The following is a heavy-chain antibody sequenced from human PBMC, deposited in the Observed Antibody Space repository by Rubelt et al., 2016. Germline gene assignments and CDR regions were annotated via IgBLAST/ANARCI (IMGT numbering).Heavy chain of an antibody. CDR3: ARERDDYGDY. D-gene: IGHD5-24*01. V-gene: IGHV1-18*01. CDR2: ISAYNGNT. CDR1: GYTFTSYG. Sequence: QVQLVQSGAEVKKPGASVTVSCKASGYTFTSYGISWVRQAPGQGLEWMGWISAYNGNTNYAQKRRGRGTMTTATSTITAYMELRSLGADDTAVYYCARERDDYGDYWGQGTLVTVSS. J-gene: IGHJ4*02.